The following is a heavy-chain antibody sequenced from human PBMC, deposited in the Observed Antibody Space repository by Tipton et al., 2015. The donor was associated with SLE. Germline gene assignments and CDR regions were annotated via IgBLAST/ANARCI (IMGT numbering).Heavy chain of an antibody. Sequence: TLSLTCTVSGGSISSSSYYWGWIRQPPGKGLEYIGSIYYRGATYYNLSLRSRVTISVDTPNQFSLRLSSVTAADTAVYYCARLPLYGDYDYWGQGTLVIVSS. CDR1: GGSISSSSYY. CDR3: ARLPLYGDYDY. CDR2: IYYRGAT. V-gene: IGHV4-39*01. J-gene: IGHJ4*02. D-gene: IGHD4-17*01.